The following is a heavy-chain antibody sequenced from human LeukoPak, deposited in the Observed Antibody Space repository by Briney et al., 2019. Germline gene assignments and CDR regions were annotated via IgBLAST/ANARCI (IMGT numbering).Heavy chain of an antibody. CDR2: IYSGGST. J-gene: IGHJ4*02. CDR3: ARVVRMAAGMNYYLDY. D-gene: IGHD6-13*01. Sequence: GGSLRLSCAASGFTVSTNYMSWVRQAPGKWLEWVSAIYSGGSTSYADSVRGRFTISRDSSENTLYFQMNNLRAEDTAVYYCARVVRMAAGMNYYLDYWGQGTLVTVSS. CDR1: GFTVSTNY. V-gene: IGHV3-53*01.